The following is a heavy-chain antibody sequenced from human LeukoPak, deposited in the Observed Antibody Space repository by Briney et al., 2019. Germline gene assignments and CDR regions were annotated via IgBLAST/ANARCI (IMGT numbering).Heavy chain of an antibody. D-gene: IGHD3-10*01. Sequence: PSETLSLTCTVSGGSISPYYWSWVRQPAAKGLEWIGRIYTSGSTNYNPSLKSRVTMSVDTSKSQFSLKLTSVTAADTAVYYCAREGAEVRGVLVKYYFDYWGQGALVTVSS. V-gene: IGHV4-4*07. J-gene: IGHJ4*02. CDR3: AREGAEVRGVLVKYYFDY. CDR1: GGSISPYY. CDR2: IYTSGST.